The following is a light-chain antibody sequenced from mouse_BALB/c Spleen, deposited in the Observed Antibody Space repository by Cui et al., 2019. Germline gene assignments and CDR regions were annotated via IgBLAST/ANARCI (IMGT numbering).Light chain of an antibody. CDR2: YAS. CDR1: QSIRNN. Sequence: ILITQSPTTLSLTPGEGVSLPCRASQSIRNNLPWYKKKSHEFPRLLIKYASQSISGIPSRFSGIGSGKDFTLSINSVETEDFGMYFCQQSNSLLLTFGAGTKLEMK. V-gene: IGKV5-43*01. CDR3: QQSNSLLLT. J-gene: IGKJ5*01.